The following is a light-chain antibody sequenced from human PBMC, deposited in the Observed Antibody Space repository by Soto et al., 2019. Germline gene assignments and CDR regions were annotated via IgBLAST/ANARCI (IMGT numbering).Light chain of an antibody. V-gene: IGLV3-9*01. J-gene: IGLJ1*01. CDR1: NIGSKN. CDR3: QVWDSSTHV. Sequence: SYELTQPLSVSVALGQTARITCGGNNIGSKNVHWYQQKPGQAPVLVIYRDSNRPSGLPERFSGSKSGNTATLTISRAQAGDEADYYCQVWDSSTHVFGTGTKLTVL. CDR2: RDS.